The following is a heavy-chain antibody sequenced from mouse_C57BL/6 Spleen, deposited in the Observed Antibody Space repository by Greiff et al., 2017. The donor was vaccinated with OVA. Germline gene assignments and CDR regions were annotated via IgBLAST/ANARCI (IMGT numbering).Heavy chain of an antibody. J-gene: IGHJ4*01. CDR1: GFTFSDYY. V-gene: IGHV5-12*01. CDR3: ARQMSDSYAMDY. Sequence: EVMLVESGGGLVQPGGSLKLSCAASGFTFSDYYMYWVRQTPEKRLEWVAYISNGGGSTYYPDTVKGRFPISRDNAKNTLYLQMSRLKSEDTAMYYCARQMSDSYAMDYWGQGTSVTVSS. CDR2: ISNGGGST.